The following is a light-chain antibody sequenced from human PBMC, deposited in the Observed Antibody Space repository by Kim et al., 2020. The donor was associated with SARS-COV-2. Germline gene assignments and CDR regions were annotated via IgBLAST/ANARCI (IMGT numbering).Light chain of an antibody. CDR1: QSINSW. CDR3: RQYNSYPHT. V-gene: IGKV1-5*03. Sequence: ATGRGRGTIPCRASQSINSWLAWYQQKPGKAPNVLIYKASTLESGVPSRYSGSGSGTEFTLTISSLQPDDFATYYCRQYNSYPHTFGPGTKLEI. J-gene: IGKJ2*01. CDR2: KAS.